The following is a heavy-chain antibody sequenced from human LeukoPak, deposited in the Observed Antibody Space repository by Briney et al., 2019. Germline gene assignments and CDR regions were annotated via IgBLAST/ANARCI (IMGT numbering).Heavy chain of an antibody. J-gene: IGHJ3*02. Sequence: SVKVSCKASGFTFTSFAMQWVRQARGQRLEWIGWIVVGSGNTNYAQKFQERVTITRDMSTSTAYMELSSLRSEDTAVYYCAAAPEGYSSTRGEAFDIWGQGTMITVSS. D-gene: IGHD6-13*01. CDR2: IVVGSGNT. CDR3: AAAPEGYSSTRGEAFDI. V-gene: IGHV1-58*02. CDR1: GFTFTSFA.